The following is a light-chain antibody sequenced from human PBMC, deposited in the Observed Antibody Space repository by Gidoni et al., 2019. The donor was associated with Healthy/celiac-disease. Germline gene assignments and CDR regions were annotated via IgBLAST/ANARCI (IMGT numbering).Light chain of an antibody. V-gene: IGKV3-20*01. J-gene: IGKJ1*01. CDR2: GSS. CDR3: QQYGSSPTWT. Sequence: EIVLPQSPGTLSLSPGERATLSCRASQSVSSSYLAWYQQKPGQAPRLLIYGSSSRATGIPDRFSGSGSGTDFTLTISRLEPEDFEVYYCQQYGSSPTWTFGQGTKVEIK. CDR1: QSVSSSY.